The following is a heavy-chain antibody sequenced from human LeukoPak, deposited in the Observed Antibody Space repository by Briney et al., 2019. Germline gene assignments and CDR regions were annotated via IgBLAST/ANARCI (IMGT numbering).Heavy chain of an antibody. Sequence: GGSLRLSCAASGFTFSSYWMHWVRQAPGEGLVWVSHINSDGSSTSYADSVKGRFTISRDNAKNTLYLQMNSLRADDTAVYYCAKDRDGSTRYYTNFDYWGQGTLVTVSS. J-gene: IGHJ4*02. CDR3: AKDRDGSTRYYTNFDY. CDR1: GFTFSSYW. V-gene: IGHV3-74*01. D-gene: IGHD3-3*01. CDR2: INSDGSST.